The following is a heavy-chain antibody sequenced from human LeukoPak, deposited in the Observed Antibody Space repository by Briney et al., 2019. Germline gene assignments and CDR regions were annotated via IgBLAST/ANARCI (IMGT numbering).Heavy chain of an antibody. D-gene: IGHD3-3*01. CDR1: GGSISSYY. J-gene: IGHJ6*03. Sequence: PSETLSLTCTVSGGSISSYYWSWIRQPPGKGLEWIGYIYYSGSTNYNPSLKSRVTISVDTSKNQFSLKLSSVTAADTAVYYCARRVYDFWSGYPYYYYYMDVWGKGTTVTVSS. V-gene: IGHV4-59*08. CDR2: IYYSGST. CDR3: ARRVYDFWSGYPYYYYYMDV.